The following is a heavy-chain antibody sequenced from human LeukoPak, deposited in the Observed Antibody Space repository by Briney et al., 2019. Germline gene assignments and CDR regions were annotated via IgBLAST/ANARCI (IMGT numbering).Heavy chain of an antibody. V-gene: IGHV1-69*05. D-gene: IGHD2-2*01. CDR1: GGTFSSYA. Sequence: SVKVSCKASGGTFSSYAISWVRQAPGQGLEWMGGIIPIFGTANYAQKFQGRVTITTDESTSTAYMELSSLRAEDTALYYCGKGYARRIVVVPGHWGQGTLVTVSS. CDR2: IIPIFGTA. CDR3: GKGYARRIVVVPGH. J-gene: IGHJ4*02.